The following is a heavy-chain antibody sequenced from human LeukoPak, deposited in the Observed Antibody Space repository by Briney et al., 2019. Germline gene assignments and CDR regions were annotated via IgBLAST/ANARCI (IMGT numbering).Heavy chain of an antibody. V-gene: IGHV4-34*01. J-gene: IGHJ4*02. Sequence: SETLSLTCAVYGGSFSGYYWSWIRQPPGKGLEWIGEISHSGSTNYNPSLKSRVTISVDTSKNQFSLKLSSVTAADTAVYYCARGIAVAPPIDYWGQGTLVTVSS. CDR1: GGSFSGYY. CDR2: ISHSGST. D-gene: IGHD6-19*01. CDR3: ARGIAVAPPIDY.